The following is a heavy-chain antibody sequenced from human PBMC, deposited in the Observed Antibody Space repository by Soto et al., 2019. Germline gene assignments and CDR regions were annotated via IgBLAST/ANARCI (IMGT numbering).Heavy chain of an antibody. D-gene: IGHD5-12*01. J-gene: IGHJ4*02. Sequence: GASVEVSCKASGGTFSHSTVAWVRQAPGHRPEWMGMIIPMFGSTNSAQKFRDRVTFSADTYTNTAYMELSSLRSEDTAVYYCATPSGLLRQYSALPDNWGQGTLVTVSS. CDR1: GGTFSHST. CDR2: IIPMFGST. CDR3: ATPSGLLRQYSALPDN. V-gene: IGHV1-69*08.